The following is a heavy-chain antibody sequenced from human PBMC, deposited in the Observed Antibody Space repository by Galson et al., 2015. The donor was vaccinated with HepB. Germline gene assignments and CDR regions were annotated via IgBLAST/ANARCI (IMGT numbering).Heavy chain of an antibody. CDR2: IIPILGIA. CDR1: GGTFSSYT. J-gene: IGHJ4*02. V-gene: IGHV1-69*02. CDR3: ARAPSRPAAGTPRFDY. Sequence: SVKVSCKASGGTFSSYTISWVRQAPGQGLEWMGRIIPILGIANYAQKFQGRVTITADKSTSTAYMELSSLRSEDTAVYYCARAPSRPAAGTPRFDYWGQGTLVTVSS. D-gene: IGHD6-13*01.